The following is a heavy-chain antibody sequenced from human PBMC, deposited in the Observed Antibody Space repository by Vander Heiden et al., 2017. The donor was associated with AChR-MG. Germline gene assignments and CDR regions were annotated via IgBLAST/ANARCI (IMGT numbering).Heavy chain of an antibody. CDR2: ISGSGGST. J-gene: IGHJ4*02. CDR1: GFTFSSYA. D-gene: IGHD2-2*02. V-gene: IGHV3-23*01. CDR3: AKDEWGYCSSTSCYSFDY. Sequence: EVQLLESGGGLVQPGGSLRLSCAASGFTFSSYAMSWVRQAPGKGLEWVSAISGSGGSTYYADSVKGRFTISRDNSKNTLYLQMNSLRAEDTAVYYCAKDEWGYCSSTSCYSFDYWGQGTLVTVSS.